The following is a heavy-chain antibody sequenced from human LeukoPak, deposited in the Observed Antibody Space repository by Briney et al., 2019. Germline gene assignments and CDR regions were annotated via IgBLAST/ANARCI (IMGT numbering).Heavy chain of an antibody. CDR1: GFTFSSYE. D-gene: IGHD6-6*01. CDR3: ARVNSSSIYFAFDI. CDR2: INWNGGST. V-gene: IGHV3-20*04. Sequence: PGGSLRLSCAASGFTFSSYEMNWVRQAPGKGLEWVSGINWNGGSTGYADSVKGRFTISRDNAKNSLYLQTNGLRAEDTALYYCARVNSSSIYFAFDIWGQGTMVTVSS. J-gene: IGHJ3*02.